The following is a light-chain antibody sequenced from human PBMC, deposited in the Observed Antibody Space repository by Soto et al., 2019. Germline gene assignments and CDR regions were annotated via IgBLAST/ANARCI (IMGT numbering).Light chain of an antibody. CDR2: AAS. J-gene: IGKJ1*01. V-gene: IGKV1-9*01. CDR3: QQLNNFPRT. Sequence: DIQLTQSPSFLSPSVGDKVTITCRASQGISDFLAWYQQKPGKAPQILIYAASTLQSGVPSRFSGSGSGTEFTLTISSLQPEDSATYYCQQLNNFPRTFGQGTKVEIK. CDR1: QGISDF.